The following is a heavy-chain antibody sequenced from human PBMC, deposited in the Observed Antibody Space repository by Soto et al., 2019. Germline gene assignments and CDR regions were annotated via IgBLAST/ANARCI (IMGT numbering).Heavy chain of an antibody. CDR3: ARGVAGPLHWFDP. CDR2: INPNSGGT. CDR1: GYTFTGYY. D-gene: IGHD6-19*01. Sequence: ASVKVSCKASGYTFTGYYMHWVRQAPGQGLEWMGWINPNSGGTNYAQKFQGWVTMTRDTSISTAYMELSRLRSEDTAVYYCARGVAGPLHWFDPWGQGTLVTVSS. V-gene: IGHV1-2*04. J-gene: IGHJ5*02.